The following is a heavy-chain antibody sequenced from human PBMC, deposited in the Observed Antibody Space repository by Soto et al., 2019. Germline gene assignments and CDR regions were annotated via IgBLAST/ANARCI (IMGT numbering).Heavy chain of an antibody. CDR1: GFTFGSYW. CDR2: INGDGGST. V-gene: IGHV3-74*01. J-gene: IGHJ4*02. CDR3: ARGLYLKYGQDY. D-gene: IGHD2-2*01. Sequence: EVQLVESGGGLVQTGGSLRLSCAASGFTFGSYWMHWVRQAPGKGVVWVSRINGDGGSTNYADSVKGRFTISRDNAKNMVYLQVDSLRAEDTAVYYCARGLYLKYGQDYWGQGTLVTVSS.